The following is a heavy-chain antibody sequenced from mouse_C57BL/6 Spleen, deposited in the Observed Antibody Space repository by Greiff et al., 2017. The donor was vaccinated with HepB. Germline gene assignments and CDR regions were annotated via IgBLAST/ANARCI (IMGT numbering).Heavy chain of an antibody. CDR2: IYPGDGDT. CDR3: ARGGDYGYDEVCDY. J-gene: IGHJ2*01. Sequence: VQLQQSGAELVKPGASVKISCKASGYAFSSYWMNWVKQRPGKGLEWIGQIYPGDGDTNYNGKFKGKATLTADKSSSTAYMQLSSLTSEDSAVYFCARGGDYGYDEVCDYWGQGTTLTVSS. CDR1: GYAFSSYW. D-gene: IGHD2-2*01. V-gene: IGHV1-80*01.